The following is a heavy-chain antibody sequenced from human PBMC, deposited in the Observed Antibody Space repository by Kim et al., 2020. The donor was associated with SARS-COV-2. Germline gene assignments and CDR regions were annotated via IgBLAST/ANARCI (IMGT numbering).Heavy chain of an antibody. J-gene: IGHJ4*02. D-gene: IGHD3-10*01. CDR2: T. V-gene: IGHV3-23*01. Sequence: TYYADSVKGRFTISRDNSKNTLYLQMNSLRAEDTAVYYCAKDHSLGGSGYWGQGTLVTVSS. CDR3: AKDHSLGGSGY.